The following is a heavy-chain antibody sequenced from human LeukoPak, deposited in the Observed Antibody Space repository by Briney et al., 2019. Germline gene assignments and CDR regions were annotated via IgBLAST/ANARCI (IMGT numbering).Heavy chain of an antibody. CDR3: AKGTYYYDSSGYNSLDY. D-gene: IGHD3-22*01. J-gene: IGHJ4*02. CDR1: GFTFSSYA. CDR2: ISGSGGST. V-gene: IGHV3-23*01. Sequence: GGSLRLSCAASGFTFSSYAMSWVRQAPGKGLEWVSAISGSGGSTYYADSVKGRFTISRDNSKNTLYLQMNSLRAEGTAVYYCAKGTYYYDSSGYNSLDYWGQGTLVTVSS.